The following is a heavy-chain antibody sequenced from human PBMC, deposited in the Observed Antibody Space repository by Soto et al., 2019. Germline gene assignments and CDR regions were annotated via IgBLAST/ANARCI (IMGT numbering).Heavy chain of an antibody. D-gene: IGHD4-17*01. V-gene: IGHV4-61*01. J-gene: IGHJ4*02. Sequence: SETLSLTCTVSGGSISSSSYYWSWIRQPPGKGLEWIGYIYYSGSTNYNPSLKSRVTISVDTSKNQFSLKLSSVTAADTAVYYCARWSRWLDYWGQGTLVTVSS. CDR3: ARWSRWLDY. CDR1: GGSISSSSYY. CDR2: IYYSGST.